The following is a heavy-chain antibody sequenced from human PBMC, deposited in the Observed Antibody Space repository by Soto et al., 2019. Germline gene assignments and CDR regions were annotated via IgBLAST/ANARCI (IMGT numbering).Heavy chain of an antibody. CDR3: ARTLPGYDSSEFDY. J-gene: IGHJ4*02. CDR1: GFTFSSYA. D-gene: IGHD3-22*01. V-gene: IGHV3-30-3*01. CDR2: ISYDGSNK. Sequence: GGSLRLSCAASGFTFSSYAMHWVRQAPGKGLEWVAVISYDGSNKYYADSVKGRFTISRDNSKNTLYLQMNSLRAEDTAVYYCARTLPGYDSSEFDYWGQGTLVTVSS.